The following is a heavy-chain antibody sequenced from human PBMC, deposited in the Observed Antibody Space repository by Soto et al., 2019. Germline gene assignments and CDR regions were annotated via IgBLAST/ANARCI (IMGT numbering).Heavy chain of an antibody. J-gene: IGHJ5*02. CDR2: IYWDDDK. Sequence: QITFKESGPALVKPTQTLTLTCTFSGFSLSTGGVGVGWVRQPPGKALEWLAIIYWDDDKRYSPSLKSRLTITEGTSNNQVVLTMTTMDLVDTATYYCAYKAGGSYNWFDPWGQGTLVTVSS. D-gene: IGHD6-19*01. V-gene: IGHV2-5*02. CDR3: AYKAGGSYNWFDP. CDR1: GFSLSTGGVG.